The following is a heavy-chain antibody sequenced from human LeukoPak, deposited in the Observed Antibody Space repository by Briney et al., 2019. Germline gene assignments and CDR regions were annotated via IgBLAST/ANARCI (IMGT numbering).Heavy chain of an antibody. Sequence: PGGSLRLSCAASGFTFSSYEMNWVRQAPGKGLEWVSSIIGNSGYIYYADSVKGRFTISRDNSKNAVYLQMNSLRAEDTAIYYCAKAGSSSTYYFDYWGQGALVTVSS. D-gene: IGHD6-6*01. V-gene: IGHV3-21*04. CDR3: AKAGSSSTYYFDY. J-gene: IGHJ4*02. CDR1: GFTFSSYE. CDR2: IIGNSGYI.